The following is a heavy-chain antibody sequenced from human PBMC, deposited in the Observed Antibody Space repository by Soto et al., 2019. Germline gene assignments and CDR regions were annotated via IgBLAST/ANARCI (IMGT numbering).Heavy chain of an antibody. Sequence: PSETLSLTCTFSGCSISSYYWSLIRQPPGKGLEWIGYIYYSGSTNYNPSLKSRVTISVDTSKNQFSLKLSSVTAADTAVYYCARVLDHYDILTGYQYYFDYWGQGTLVTVSS. CDR1: GCSISSYY. V-gene: IGHV4-59*01. CDR3: ARVLDHYDILTGYQYYFDY. J-gene: IGHJ4*02. D-gene: IGHD3-9*01. CDR2: IYYSGST.